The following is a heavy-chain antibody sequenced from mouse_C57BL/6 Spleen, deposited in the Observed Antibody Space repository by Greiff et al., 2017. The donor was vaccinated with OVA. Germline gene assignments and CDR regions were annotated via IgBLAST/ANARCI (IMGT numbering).Heavy chain of an antibody. Sequence: QVQLQQSGAELVRPGASVKLSCKASGYTFTDYYINWVKQRPGQGLEWIARIYPGSGNTYYNEKFKGKATLTAEKSSSTAYMQLSSLTSEDSAVYFCARLVGPREDFDYWGQGTTLTVSS. V-gene: IGHV1-76*01. CDR3: ARLVGPREDFDY. CDR2: IYPGSGNT. J-gene: IGHJ2*01. CDR1: GYTFTDYY. D-gene: IGHD1-3*01.